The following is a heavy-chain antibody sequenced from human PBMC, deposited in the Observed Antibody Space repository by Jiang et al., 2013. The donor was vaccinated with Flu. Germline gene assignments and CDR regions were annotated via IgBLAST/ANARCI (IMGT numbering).Heavy chain of an antibody. V-gene: IGHV3-30*04. J-gene: IGHJ6*02. Sequence: FSSYAMHWVRQAPGKGLEWVAVISYDGSNKYYADSVKGRFTISRDNSKNTLYLQMNSLRAEDTAVYYCARAKTPPYYYYGMDVWGQGTTVTVSS. CDR1: FSSYA. CDR2: ISYDGSNK. CDR3: ARAKTPPYYYYGMDV.